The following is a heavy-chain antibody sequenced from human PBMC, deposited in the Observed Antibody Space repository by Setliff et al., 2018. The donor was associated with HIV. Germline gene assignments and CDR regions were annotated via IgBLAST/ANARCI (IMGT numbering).Heavy chain of an antibody. V-gene: IGHV1-18*01. CDR2: ISAYNGNT. D-gene: IGHD3-22*01. CDR1: GYTFTSYD. J-gene: IGHJ6*02. CDR3: AREIGDYYDSSGYYPPTDYYYGMDV. Sequence: PGASVKVSCKASGYTFTSYDISWVRQAPGQGLEWMGWISAYNGNTNYAQKLQGRVTMTTDTSTSTAHMELRSLRSDDTAVYYCAREIGDYYDSSGYYPPTDYYYGMDVWGQGTTVTVSS.